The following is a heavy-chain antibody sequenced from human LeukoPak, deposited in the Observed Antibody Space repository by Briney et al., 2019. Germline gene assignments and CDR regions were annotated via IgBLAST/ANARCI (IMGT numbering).Heavy chain of an antibody. CDR2: INSGSGGT. CDR3: ARDGGFDY. D-gene: IGHD3-16*01. Sequence: ASVKVSCKASGYIFTHYFIHWVRQTPGEGLEWMGWINSGSGGTNYAQKFQGRVTMTRDTSISTTYMELSRLTSDDTAVYFCARDGGFDYWGQGTLVTVSS. V-gene: IGHV1-2*02. J-gene: IGHJ4*02. CDR1: GYIFTHYF.